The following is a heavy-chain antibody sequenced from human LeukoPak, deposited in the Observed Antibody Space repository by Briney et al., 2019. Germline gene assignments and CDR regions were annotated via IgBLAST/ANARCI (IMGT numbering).Heavy chain of an antibody. CDR3: AKTFNYGDYEDY. Sequence: GGSLRLSCAASGFTFSSYAMSWVRHAPGKGLEWVSAISGSGGSTYYADSVKGRFTISRDNSKNTLYLQMNSLRAEDTAVYYCAKTFNYGDYEDYWGQGTLVTVSS. J-gene: IGHJ4*02. D-gene: IGHD4-17*01. CDR1: GFTFSSYA. CDR2: ISGSGGST. V-gene: IGHV3-23*01.